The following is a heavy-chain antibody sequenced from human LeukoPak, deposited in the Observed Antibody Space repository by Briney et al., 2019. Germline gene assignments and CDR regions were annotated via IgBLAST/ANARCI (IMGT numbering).Heavy chain of an antibody. D-gene: IGHD3-3*01. V-gene: IGHV1-69*05. CDR2: IIPIFGTA. Sequence: SVKVSCKASGGTFSSYAISWVRQAPGQGLEWMGGIIPIFGTANYAQKFQGRVTITTDESTSTAYMELSSLRSEDTAVYYCARESRIQRVWSAYPRAFDPWGQGTLVTVSS. CDR3: ARESRIQRVWSAYPRAFDP. CDR1: GGTFSSYA. J-gene: IGHJ5*02.